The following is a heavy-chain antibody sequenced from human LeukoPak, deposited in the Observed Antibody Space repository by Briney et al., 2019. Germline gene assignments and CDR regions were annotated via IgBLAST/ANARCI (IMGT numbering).Heavy chain of an antibody. CDR3: ARDNSLGDSAWWFDP. V-gene: IGHV1-46*01. D-gene: IGHD5-12*01. CDR1: GYTITNNY. J-gene: IGHJ5*02. Sequence: ASVKVSCKASGYTITNNYMHWVRQAPGQGLEWMGIINPSGDNTWYAQKFQGRVTLTRDMATSTDYMEVSSLRSEDTAVYYCARDNSLGDSAWWFDPWGQGTLVTVSS. CDR2: INPSGDNT.